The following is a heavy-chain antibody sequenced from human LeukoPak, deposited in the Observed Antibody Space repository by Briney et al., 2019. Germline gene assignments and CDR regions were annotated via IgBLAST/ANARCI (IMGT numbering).Heavy chain of an antibody. J-gene: IGHJ4*02. D-gene: IGHD2-2*01. CDR3: ARGRYCSSTSCYVPSPHFDY. V-gene: IGHV1-69*13. CDR2: IIPIFDTA. CDR1: GGTFSSYA. Sequence: ASVKVSCKASGGTFSSYAISWVRQAPGQGLEWMGGIIPIFDTANYAQKFQGRVTITADESTSTAYMELSSLRSEDTAVYYCARGRYCSSTSCYVPSPHFDYWGQGTLVTVSS.